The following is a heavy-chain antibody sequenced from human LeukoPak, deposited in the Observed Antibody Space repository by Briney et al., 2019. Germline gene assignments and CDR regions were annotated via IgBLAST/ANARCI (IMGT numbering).Heavy chain of an antibody. J-gene: IGHJ4*02. CDR2: IIPIFGTA. D-gene: IGHD2-21*02. CDR3: ARSPVEIAYCGGDCYIGY. Sequence: SVKVSYKASGGTFSSYAISWVRQAPGQGLEWMGGIIPIFGTANYAQKFQGRVTITTDESTSTAYMELSSLRSEDTAVYYCARSPVEIAYCGGDCYIGYWGQGTLVTVSS. V-gene: IGHV1-69*05. CDR1: GGTFSSYA.